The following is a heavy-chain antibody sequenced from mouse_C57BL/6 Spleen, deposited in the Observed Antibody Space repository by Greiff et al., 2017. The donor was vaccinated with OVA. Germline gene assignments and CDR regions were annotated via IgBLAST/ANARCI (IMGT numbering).Heavy chain of an antibody. CDR2: IYPGDGDT. CDR3: ASPDYYGSSLVWYFDV. Sequence: VQPQQSGPELVKPGASVKISCKASGYAFSSFWMNWVKQRPGKGLEWIGRIYPGDGDTNYNGKFKGKATLTADKSSSTAYMQLSSLTSEDSAVYFCASPDYYGSSLVWYFDVWGTGTTVTVSS. J-gene: IGHJ1*03. V-gene: IGHV1-82*01. CDR1: GYAFSSFW. D-gene: IGHD1-1*01.